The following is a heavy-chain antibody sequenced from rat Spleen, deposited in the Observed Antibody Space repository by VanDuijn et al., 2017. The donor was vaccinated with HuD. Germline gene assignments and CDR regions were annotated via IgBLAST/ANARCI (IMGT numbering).Heavy chain of an antibody. CDR3: ASSDVVHYNLPFAS. Sequence: EVQLQESGPGLVKPSQSLSLTCSVIGYSITSSLRWNWIRKLPGHKLEWMGYINSAGSTFYNPSLKSRISITRDTSKKQFFLQVFSVTSEETSTYYCASSDVVHYNLPFASWGQGTLVTVSS. CDR1: GYSITSSLR. J-gene: IGHJ3*01. V-gene: IGHV3-3*01. D-gene: IGHD1-12*01. CDR2: INSAGST.